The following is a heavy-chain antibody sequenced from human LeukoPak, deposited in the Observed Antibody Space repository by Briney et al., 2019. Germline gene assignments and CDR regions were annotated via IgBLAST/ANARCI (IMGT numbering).Heavy chain of an antibody. D-gene: IGHD2-2*01. V-gene: IGHV1-69*05. J-gene: IGHJ5*02. CDR1: GGTFSSYA. CDR3: ASGVEVPQFDP. CDR2: IIPIFGTA. Sequence: ASVEVSCKASGGTFSSYAISWVRQAPGQGLEWMGGIIPIFGTANYAQKFQGRVTITTDESTSTAYMELSSLRSEDTAVYYCASGVEVPQFDPWGQGTLVTVSS.